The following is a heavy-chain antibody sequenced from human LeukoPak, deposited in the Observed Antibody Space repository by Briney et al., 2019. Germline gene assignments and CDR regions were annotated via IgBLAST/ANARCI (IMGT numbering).Heavy chain of an antibody. CDR1: GGSISSYY. J-gene: IGHJ4*02. CDR2: IYYSGST. Sequence: PSETLSLTCTVSGGSISSYYWSWIRQPPGKGLEWIGYIYYSGSTNYNPSLKSRVTISVDTSKNQFSLKLSSVTAADTAVYYCARGQPQHIVVVTAPIDYFDYWGQGTLVTVSS. D-gene: IGHD2-21*02. V-gene: IGHV4-59*01. CDR3: ARGQPQHIVVVTAPIDYFDY.